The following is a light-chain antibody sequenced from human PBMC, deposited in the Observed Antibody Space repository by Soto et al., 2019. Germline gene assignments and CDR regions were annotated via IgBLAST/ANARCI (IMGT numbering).Light chain of an antibody. Sequence: QAVVTQSPSASASLGASVKLTCTLSSGHSSYAIVWHQQQPEKGPRFLMKLNSDGSHNKGDGIPDRFSGFSSGAERYLTISSLQSEDEADYYCQTWGTGIVFGGGTKLTVL. J-gene: IGLJ2*01. V-gene: IGLV4-69*01. CDR2: LNSDGSH. CDR1: SGHSSYA. CDR3: QTWGTGIV.